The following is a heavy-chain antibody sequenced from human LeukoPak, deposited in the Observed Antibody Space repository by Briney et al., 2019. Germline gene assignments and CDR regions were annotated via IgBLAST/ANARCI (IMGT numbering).Heavy chain of an antibody. CDR3: PSSLWFGRYYFDY. Sequence: GGSLRLSCAASGFTFSSYWMSWVRQAPGEGLEWVANIKQDGSEKYYVDSVKGRFTISRDNAKNSLYLQMNSLRAEDTAVYYCPSSLWFGRYYFDYWGQGTLVTVSS. CDR2: IKQDGSEK. D-gene: IGHD3-10*01. CDR1: GFTFSSYW. J-gene: IGHJ4*02. V-gene: IGHV3-7*01.